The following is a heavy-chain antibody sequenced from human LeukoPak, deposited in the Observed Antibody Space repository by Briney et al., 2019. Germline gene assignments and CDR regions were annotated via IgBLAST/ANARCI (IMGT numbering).Heavy chain of an antibody. V-gene: IGHV1-18*01. CDR3: AGVGDILTGYPYYFDY. J-gene: IGHJ4*02. CDR2: ISAYNGNT. CDR1: GGTFSSYA. D-gene: IGHD3-9*01. Sequence: ASVKVSCKASGGTFSSYAISWVRQAPGQGLEWMGWISAYNGNTNYAQKLQGRVTMTTDTSTNTAYMELRSLRSDDTAVYYCAGVGDILTGYPYYFDYWGQGTLVTVSS.